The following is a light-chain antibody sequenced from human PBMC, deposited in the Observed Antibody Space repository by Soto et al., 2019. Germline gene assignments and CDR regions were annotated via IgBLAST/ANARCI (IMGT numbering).Light chain of an antibody. J-gene: IGKJ5*01. CDR3: QQRDNWVTIT. CDR2: DAS. Sequence: EIVLTQSPGTLSLSPGERATLSCRASQSVSSDYLGLYQQKPGQTAKGLIYDASNRATGVPARFGGSGSGTDFTLTISNLEPEDFAVYYCQQRDNWVTITFGQGTYWRL. CDR1: QSVSSDY. V-gene: IGKV3-11*01.